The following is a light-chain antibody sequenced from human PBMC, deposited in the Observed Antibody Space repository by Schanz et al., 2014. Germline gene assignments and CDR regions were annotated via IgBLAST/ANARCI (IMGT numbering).Light chain of an antibody. Sequence: QSALTQPASVSGSPGQSITISCTGTSSDVGGYDYVSWYQQHPGKAPKLMIYDVSKRPSGVPDRFSGSKSGNTASLTVSGLQAGDEADYYCQSYDSSLSVLYVFGTGTKLTVL. J-gene: IGLJ1*01. CDR2: DVS. CDR1: SSDVGGYDY. V-gene: IGLV2-14*03. CDR3: QSYDSSLSVLYV.